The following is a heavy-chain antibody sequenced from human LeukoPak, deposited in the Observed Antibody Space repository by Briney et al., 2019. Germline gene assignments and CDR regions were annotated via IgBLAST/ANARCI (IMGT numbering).Heavy chain of an antibody. CDR1: GLIFSNFW. CDR3: ARGHTLLAY. CDR2: IKQDGSEK. V-gene: IGHV3-7*01. J-gene: IGHJ4*02. D-gene: IGHD3-3*01. Sequence: GGSLRLSCAASGLIFSNFWMSWFRQAPGKGLELVANIKQDGSEKYYVDSVKGRFTISRDNAKNSLYLQMDSLRAEDTAVYYCARGHTLLAYWGQGALITVSS.